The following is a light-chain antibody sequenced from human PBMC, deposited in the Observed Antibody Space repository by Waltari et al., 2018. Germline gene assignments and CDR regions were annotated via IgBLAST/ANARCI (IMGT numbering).Light chain of an antibody. J-gene: IGKJ3*01. V-gene: IGKV1-5*03. CDR2: KAS. Sequence: DIQMTQSPSTLPASVGDRVTITCRASQSISSWFAWYQQKPGKAPKLLIYKASSLESGVPSSFSGSGSGTEFTLTISSLQPDDFATYYCQQYNNYPFTFGPGTKVDIK. CDR3: QQYNNYPFT. CDR1: QSISSW.